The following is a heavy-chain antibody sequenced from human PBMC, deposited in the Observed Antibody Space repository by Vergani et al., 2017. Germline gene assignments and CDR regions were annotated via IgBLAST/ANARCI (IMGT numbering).Heavy chain of an antibody. CDR1: GYTFTSYY. V-gene: IGHV1-46*01. Sequence: QVHLVQSGAEVTKPGASVRVSCKASGYTFTSYYMHWVRQAPGQGLEWMGMINPSGGSTTYAQKFQGRVTVTRDTSTSTVYMELSSLRSEDTAVYYCAGDSVVYSYYYGMDVWGQGP. CDR3: AGDSVVYSYYYGMDV. D-gene: IGHD2-8*02. CDR2: INPSGGST. J-gene: IGHJ6*02.